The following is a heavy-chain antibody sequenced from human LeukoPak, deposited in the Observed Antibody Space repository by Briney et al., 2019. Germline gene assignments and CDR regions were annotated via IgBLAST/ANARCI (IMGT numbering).Heavy chain of an antibody. CDR2: IESDGSRT. Sequence: GGSLRLSCAASGFSFGSYWMHWVRQAPGKGLVWVPRIESDGSRTTYADSVEGRFTISRDNAKNSLYLQMNSLTAEDSAVYYCASRRGSNRPFDYWGQGTLVTVSS. D-gene: IGHD1-26*01. CDR3: ASRRGSNRPFDY. J-gene: IGHJ4*02. V-gene: IGHV3-74*01. CDR1: GFSFGSYW.